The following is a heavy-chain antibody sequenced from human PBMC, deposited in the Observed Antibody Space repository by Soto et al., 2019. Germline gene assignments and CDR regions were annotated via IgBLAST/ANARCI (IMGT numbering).Heavy chain of an antibody. CDR3: AGAGYSLGRFQI. D-gene: IGHD3-9*01. CDR2: IYSGGDA. Sequence: PGGPLRLSCAASGFTVSANYMTWVRQAPGNGLEWVSVIYSGGDAYYADSVKGRFTISRDYSIDTLYLQMNSLPAEDTAVYYCAGAGYSLGRFQIWGQGTVVTVSS. CDR1: GFTVSANY. J-gene: IGHJ3*01. V-gene: IGHV3-53*01.